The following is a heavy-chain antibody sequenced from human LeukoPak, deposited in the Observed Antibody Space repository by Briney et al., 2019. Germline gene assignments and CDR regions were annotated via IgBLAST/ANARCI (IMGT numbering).Heavy chain of an antibody. CDR1: GFTFSTNS. V-gene: IGHV3-21*01. Sequence: GGSLRLSCAASGFTFSTNSMNWHPQAQGKGLEWVSFISSSSTYIYYADSVKGRFTISRDNDRNSLYLQMNSLRAEDTAVYYCARTSARDYDFWSGYTNWLDPWGQGTLVTVSS. J-gene: IGHJ5*02. CDR2: ISSSSTYI. CDR3: ARTSARDYDFWSGYTNWLDP. D-gene: IGHD3-3*01.